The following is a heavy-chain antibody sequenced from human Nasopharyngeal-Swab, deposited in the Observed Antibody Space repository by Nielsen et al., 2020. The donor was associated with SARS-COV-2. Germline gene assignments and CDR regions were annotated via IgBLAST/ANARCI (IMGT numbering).Heavy chain of an antibody. V-gene: IGHV3-73*01. CDR2: IRSKGNNYAT. CDR3: TRCGGGCYSGRDY. J-gene: IGHJ4*02. Sequence: GASLKISCAASGFTFSDSAIHWVRQASGEGLESVARIRSKGNNYATAYSASVKGRFIIFRDDPTNTAYLQMNSLKTEDTAMYYCTRCGGGCYSGRDYWGQGTLVTGSS. CDR1: GFTFSDSA. D-gene: IGHD2-15*01.